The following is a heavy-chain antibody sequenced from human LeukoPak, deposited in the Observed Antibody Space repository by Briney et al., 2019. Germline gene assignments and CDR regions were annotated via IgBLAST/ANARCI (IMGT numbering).Heavy chain of an antibody. Sequence: PGGSLRLSCAASGFTFSSYWMSWVRQAPGKGLEWVADIKQDGGEKYYVDSVKGRFTISRDNAKNSLYLQMNSLRAEDTAVYYCARGIHTYYYDSSGYYYVYFDYWGQGTLVTVSS. D-gene: IGHD3-22*01. CDR2: IKQDGGEK. CDR3: ARGIHTYYYDSSGYYYVYFDY. CDR1: GFTFSSYW. J-gene: IGHJ4*02. V-gene: IGHV3-7*01.